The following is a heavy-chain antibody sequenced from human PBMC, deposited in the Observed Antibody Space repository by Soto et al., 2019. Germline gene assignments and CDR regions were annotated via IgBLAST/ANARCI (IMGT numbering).Heavy chain of an antibody. J-gene: IGHJ3*02. Sequence: GGSLRLSCAASGFTCSSYDMSWVRQAPGKGLEWVSTILVSGSTHYPDSVKGRFTISRDNSKNTVFLQMNSLTAGDTAVYYCAKDTATGGGAFDISGQGPMVTVSS. V-gene: IGHV3-23*01. D-gene: IGHD2-8*02. CDR2: ILVSGST. CDR3: AKDTATGGGAFDI. CDR1: GFTCSSYD.